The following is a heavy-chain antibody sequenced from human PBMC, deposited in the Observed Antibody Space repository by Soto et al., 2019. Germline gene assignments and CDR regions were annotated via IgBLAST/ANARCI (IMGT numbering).Heavy chain of an antibody. V-gene: IGHV3-23*01. D-gene: IGHD3-9*01. CDR2: ISGSGGST. Sequence: GGSLRLSCAASGFTFSSYAMSWVRQAPGKGLEWVSAISGSGGSTYYAVSVKGRFTISRHNSKNTLYLQMNSLRAEDTAVYYCAREEGLMTGFLIWGQGTLVTVSS. CDR3: AREEGLMTGFLI. J-gene: IGHJ4*02. CDR1: GFTFSSYA.